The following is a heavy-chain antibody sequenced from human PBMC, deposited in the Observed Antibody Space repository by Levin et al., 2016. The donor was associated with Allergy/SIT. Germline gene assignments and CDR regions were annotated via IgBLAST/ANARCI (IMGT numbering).Heavy chain of an antibody. J-gene: IGHJ3*02. CDR1: GGSVSSVDYS. CDR3: ARLTTDLIMSSGMPRGGAFDI. Sequence: SETLSLTCKVSGGSVSSVDYSWAWIRQSPGKGLEWTGHVFSNGVTKYNPSLESRVTLSLDTSMNQVSLKVSSVTAADTAVYYCARLTTDLIMSSGMPRGGAFDIWGQGTVVSVSP. D-gene: IGHD1-1*01. V-gene: IGHV4-61*08. CDR2: VFSNGVT.